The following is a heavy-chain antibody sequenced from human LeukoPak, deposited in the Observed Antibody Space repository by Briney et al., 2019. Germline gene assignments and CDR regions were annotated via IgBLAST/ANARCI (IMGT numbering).Heavy chain of an antibody. J-gene: IGHJ4*02. D-gene: IGHD6-19*01. CDR3: ARGFSGWYHNSNDY. Sequence: SETLSLTCAVYGLSFSGYYWSWIRQPPGKGLEWIGEINHSGSTNYNPSLKSRVTMSVDTSKNQFSLKLSSVTAADTAVYYCARGFSGWYHNSNDYWGQGTLVTVSS. CDR1: GLSFSGYY. CDR2: INHSGST. V-gene: IGHV4-34*01.